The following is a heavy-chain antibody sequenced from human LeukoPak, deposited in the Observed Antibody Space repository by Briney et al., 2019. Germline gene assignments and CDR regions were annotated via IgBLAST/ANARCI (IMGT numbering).Heavy chain of an antibody. CDR3: AKLITVTTPTGHY. J-gene: IGHJ4*02. Sequence: GGSLRLSCAAPGFTFSSYGMHWVRQAPAKGLEWVAFIRYDGSNKYYADSVKGRFTISRDNSKNTLYLQMNCLRAEDTAVYYCAKLITVTTPTGHYWVQGTLVTVSS. CDR2: IRYDGSNK. D-gene: IGHD4-11*01. V-gene: IGHV3-30*02. CDR1: GFTFSSYG.